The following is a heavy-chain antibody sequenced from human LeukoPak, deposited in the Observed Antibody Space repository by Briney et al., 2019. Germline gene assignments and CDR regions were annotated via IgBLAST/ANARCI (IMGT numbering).Heavy chain of an antibody. J-gene: IGHJ4*02. D-gene: IGHD3-10*01. CDR2: IESKTDGGTT. Sequence: GGSLRLSCAASGFSFSDAWMSWVRQIPGKRLEWVGRIESKTDGGTTDYAAPVKGRFTISRDDSTNTLYLQMNSLKSEDTAVYYCTTYGSGRKFDYWGQGILVTVSS. V-gene: IGHV3-15*04. CDR3: TTYGSGRKFDY. CDR1: GFSFSDAW.